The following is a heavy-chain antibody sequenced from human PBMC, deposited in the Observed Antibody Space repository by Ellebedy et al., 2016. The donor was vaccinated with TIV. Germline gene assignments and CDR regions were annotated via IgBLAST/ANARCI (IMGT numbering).Heavy chain of an antibody. CDR1: GFTFSSYT. Sequence: GESLKISCAASGFTFSSYTMNWVRQAPGKGLEWVSYIINSSIYYADSVKGRFTISRDNAKNSLYLQMNSLGDEDTAVNYCARGGGATAILYYWGQGTLVTVSS. J-gene: IGHJ4*02. CDR2: IINSSI. V-gene: IGHV3-48*02. D-gene: IGHD1-26*01. CDR3: ARGGGATAILYY.